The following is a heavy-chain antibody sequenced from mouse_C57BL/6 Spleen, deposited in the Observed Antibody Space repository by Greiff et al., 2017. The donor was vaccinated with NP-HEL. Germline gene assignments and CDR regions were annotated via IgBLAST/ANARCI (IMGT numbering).Heavy chain of an antibody. CDR1: GYTFTSYW. V-gene: IGHV1-55*01. CDR2: IYPGSGST. CDR3: ARQNWDAGFAY. J-gene: IGHJ3*01. Sequence: QVQLQQPGAELVKPGASVKMSCKASGYTFTSYWITWVKQRPGQGLEWIGDIYPGSGSTNYNEKFKSKATLTVDTSASTAYMQVSSLTSEDCAVYDWARQNWDAGFAYWGQGTLVTVSA. D-gene: IGHD4-1*01.